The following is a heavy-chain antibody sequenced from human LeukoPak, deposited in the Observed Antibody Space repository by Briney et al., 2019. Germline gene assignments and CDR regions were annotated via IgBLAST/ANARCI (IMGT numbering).Heavy chain of an antibody. Sequence: GGSLRLSCAASGFTFSGYTMNWVRQAPGKGLEWVSSISSRSSSIYYADSVKGRFTISRDNAKNSLYLQMNSLRAEDTAVYYCARSGYNWNDVIFFDYWGQGTLVTVSS. CDR3: ARSGYNWNDVIFFDY. CDR2: ISSRSSSI. V-gene: IGHV3-21*01. J-gene: IGHJ4*02. D-gene: IGHD1-1*01. CDR1: GFTFSGYT.